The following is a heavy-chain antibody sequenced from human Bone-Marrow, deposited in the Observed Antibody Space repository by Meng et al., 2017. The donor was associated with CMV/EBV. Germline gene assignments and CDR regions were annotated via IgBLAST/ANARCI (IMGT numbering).Heavy chain of an antibody. CDR3: AREPYVWGAVDLAPRNGLDV. CDR2: IGTRGDTR. CDR1: GFILSDYY. V-gene: IGHV3-11*01. D-gene: IGHD3-10*02. J-gene: IGHJ6*02. Sequence: GGSLRLSCAASGFILSDYYLNWIRQAPGKGLEWVSHIGTRGDTRHYADSVKGRFTISRDSAKKSLYLQMNSLRPENTAVYYCAREPYVWGAVDLAPRNGLDVWAQGTTVTFSS.